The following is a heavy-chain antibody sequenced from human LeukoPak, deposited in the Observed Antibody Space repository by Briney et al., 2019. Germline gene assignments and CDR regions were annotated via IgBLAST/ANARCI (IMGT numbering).Heavy chain of an antibody. CDR1: GYTFTSYA. Sequence: GASVKVFCKASGYTFTSYAMNWVRQAPGQGLEWMGWINTNTGNPTYAQGFTGRFVFSLDTSVSTAYLQISSLKAEDTAVYYCARDPRILTGYAPDYWGQGTLVTVSS. D-gene: IGHD3-9*01. J-gene: IGHJ4*02. CDR3: ARDPRILTGYAPDY. CDR2: INTNTGNP. V-gene: IGHV7-4-1*02.